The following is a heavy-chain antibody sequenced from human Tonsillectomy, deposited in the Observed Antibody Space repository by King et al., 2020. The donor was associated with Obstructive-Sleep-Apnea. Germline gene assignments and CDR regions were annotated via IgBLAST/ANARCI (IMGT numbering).Heavy chain of an antibody. V-gene: IGHV3-23*04. CDR3: AKDREWELLRDSPMDY. Sequence: VQLVESGGGLVQPGGSLRLSCAASGFTFSSYAMSWVRQAPGKGLEWVSAISGSGGSTYYADSVKGRFTISRDNSKNTLYLQMNSLRAEDTAVYYCAKDREWELLRDSPMDYWGQGTLVTVSS. CDR1: GFTFSSYA. J-gene: IGHJ4*02. D-gene: IGHD1-26*01. CDR2: ISGSGGST.